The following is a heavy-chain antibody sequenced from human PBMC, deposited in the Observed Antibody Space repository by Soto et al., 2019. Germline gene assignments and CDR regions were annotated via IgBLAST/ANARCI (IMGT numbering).Heavy chain of an antibody. J-gene: IGHJ5*01. Sequence: QVQLVQSGPDVKKPGASVKVSCKSSGYSFTSYGISWVRQAPGQGLEWMGWISTYNGNINYAQNFKGRVNMTTDASTRTVYMQLSSLRSDDTAVYYCARDSQLQRYGVVVPTWFDYWGQGTLVTVSS. CDR1: GYSFTSYG. V-gene: IGHV1-18*04. CDR2: ISTYNGNI. CDR3: ARDSQLQRYGVVVPTWFDY. D-gene: IGHD3-3*01.